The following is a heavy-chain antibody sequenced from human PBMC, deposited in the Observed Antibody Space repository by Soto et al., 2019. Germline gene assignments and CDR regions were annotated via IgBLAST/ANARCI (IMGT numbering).Heavy chain of an antibody. J-gene: IGHJ6*02. D-gene: IGHD2-15*01. V-gene: IGHV3-15*01. CDR2: IKSKTDGGTT. CDR3: TTYLVVVVARPYGMDV. CDR1: GFTFSNAW. Sequence: PGGSLRLSCAASGFTFSNAWMSWVRQAPGKGLEWVGRIKSKTDGGTTDYAAPVKGRFTISRDDSKNTLYLQMNSLKTEDTAVYYCTTYLVVVVARPYGMDVWGQGTTVTVSS.